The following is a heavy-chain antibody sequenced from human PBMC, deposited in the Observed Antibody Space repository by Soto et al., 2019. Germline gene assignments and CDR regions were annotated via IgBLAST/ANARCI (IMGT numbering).Heavy chain of an antibody. CDR1: GGTFSSYA. D-gene: IGHD6-25*01. Sequence: QVPLAQSGAEVKKPGSSVNVSCKASGGTFSSYAITWMRPAPEQGLEWMGGIIPIFGTANYAQKFQGRVTITADESTSSAYMELSSLRSEDTAVYYCARGRIRRDTHKRPAYYYYGMDVWGQGTTVTFSS. CDR2: IIPIFGTA. J-gene: IGHJ6*02. V-gene: IGHV1-69*01. CDR3: ARGRIRRDTHKRPAYYYYGMDV.